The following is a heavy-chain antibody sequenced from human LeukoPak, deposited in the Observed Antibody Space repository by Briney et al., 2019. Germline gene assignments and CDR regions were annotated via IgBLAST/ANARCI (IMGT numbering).Heavy chain of an antibody. J-gene: IGHJ3*02. CDR1: GFTFSSYA. V-gene: IGHV3-7*01. CDR2: IKQDESEK. CDR3: ARDGAWQWLSI. D-gene: IGHD6-19*01. Sequence: GGSLRLSCAASGFTFSSYAMSWVRQAPGKGLEWVANIKQDESEKYYVDSVKGRFTISRDNAKNSLYLQMNSLRAEDTAVYYCARDGAWQWLSIWGQGTMVTVSS.